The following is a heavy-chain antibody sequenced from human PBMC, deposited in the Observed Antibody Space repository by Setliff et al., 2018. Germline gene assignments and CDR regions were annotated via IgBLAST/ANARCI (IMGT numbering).Heavy chain of an antibody. J-gene: IGHJ4*02. CDR1: GYAFTSYG. V-gene: IGHV1-18*01. D-gene: IGHD3-16*02. CDR2: ISGYNGDT. Sequence: GASVKVSCKASGYAFTSYGINWVRQAPGQRLEWVGWISGYNGDTNYAQKFQGRVTLTTDRSTSTAYMELRSLKSEDTAVYYCARRPGYRSAHSNESYWGQGTLVTVSS. CDR3: ARRPGYRSAHSNESY.